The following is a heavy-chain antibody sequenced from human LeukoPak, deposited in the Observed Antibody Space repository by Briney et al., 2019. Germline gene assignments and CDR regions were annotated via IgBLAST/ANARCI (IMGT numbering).Heavy chain of an antibody. CDR3: ARASVFGYSSSWIRWYFDL. Sequence: SETLSLTCTVSGGSISSSSYYWGWIRQPPGRGLEWIGSIYYSGSTYYNPSLKSRVTISVDTSKNQFSLKLSSVTAADTAVYYCARASVFGYSSSWIRWYFDLWGRGTLVTVSS. J-gene: IGHJ2*01. CDR2: IYYSGST. D-gene: IGHD6-13*01. V-gene: IGHV4-39*07. CDR1: GGSISSSSYY.